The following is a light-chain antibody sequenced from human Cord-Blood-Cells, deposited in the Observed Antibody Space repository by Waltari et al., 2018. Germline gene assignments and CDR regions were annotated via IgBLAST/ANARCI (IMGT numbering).Light chain of an antibody. CDR3: RSYAGSNGWGV. CDR2: EVS. J-gene: IGLJ2*01. Sequence: QSALTQPPSASGSPGQSVTISCTGTSRDVGCYNYDSWYQQHPGKAPTVMINEVSKRLSGIPDRFSGSESGNTASLTVSGLQAEDEADYYCRSYAGSNGWGVFGGGPTLTVL. V-gene: IGLV2-8*01. CDR1: SRDVGCYNY.